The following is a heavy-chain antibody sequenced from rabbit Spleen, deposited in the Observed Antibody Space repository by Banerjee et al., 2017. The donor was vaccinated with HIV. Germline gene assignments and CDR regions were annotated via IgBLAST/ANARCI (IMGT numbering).Heavy chain of an antibody. CDR3: ARDLASVVGWNFNL. J-gene: IGHJ4*01. CDR1: GVSFSSRFY. V-gene: IGHV1S45*01. D-gene: IGHD3-1*01. CDR2: IDTYTARP. Sequence: QEQLEESGGGLVKPEGSLTLTCIASGVSFSSRFYMCWVRQAPGKGLQWIACIDTYTARPVYATWAKGRFTISRTSSTTVTLQMTSLTAADTATYFCARDLASVVGWNFNLWGPGTLVTVS.